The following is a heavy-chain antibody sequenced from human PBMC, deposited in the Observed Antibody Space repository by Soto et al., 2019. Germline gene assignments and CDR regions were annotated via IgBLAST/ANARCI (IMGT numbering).Heavy chain of an antibody. CDR3: ARAHCSSTSCYDPPPDFDY. V-gene: IGHV4-31*03. Sequence: PSETLSLTCTVSGGSISSGGYYWSWIRQHPGKGLEWIGYIYYSGSTYYNPSLKSRVTISVDTSKNQFSLKLSSVTAADTAVYYCARAHCSSTSCYDPPPDFDYWGQGTLVTVSS. CDR1: GGSISSGGYY. CDR2: IYYSGST. D-gene: IGHD2-2*01. J-gene: IGHJ4*02.